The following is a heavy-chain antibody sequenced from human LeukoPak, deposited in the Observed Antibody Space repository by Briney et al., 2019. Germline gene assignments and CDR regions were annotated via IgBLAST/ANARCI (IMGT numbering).Heavy chain of an antibody. CDR2: IYSGGTT. J-gene: IGHJ6*02. D-gene: IGHD1-1*01. V-gene: IGHV3-53*04. CDR1: GFTVISNN. CDR3: ARGHNHYYYGMDV. Sequence: PGGSLRLSCAASGFTVISNNMNWVRQAPGKGLQWVSVIYSGGTTYYADSVKSRFTFSRHNSKNTLYLQMTSLRPEDTAVYYCARGHNHYYYGMDVWGQGTTVTVSS.